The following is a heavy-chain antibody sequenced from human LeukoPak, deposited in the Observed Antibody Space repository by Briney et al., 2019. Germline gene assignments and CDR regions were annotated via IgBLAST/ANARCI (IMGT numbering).Heavy chain of an antibody. V-gene: IGHV1-2*02. D-gene: IGHD1-26*01. CDR3: ASNSGSTGLTGFDP. CDR2: INPNSGGT. CDR1: GYTFTGYY. J-gene: IGHJ5*02. Sequence: GASVKVSCKASGYTFTGYYMHWVRQAPGQGLEWMGWINPNSGGTNYAQKFQGRVTMTRDTSISTAYMELSRLRSDDTAVYYCASNSGSTGLTGFDPWGQGTLVTVSS.